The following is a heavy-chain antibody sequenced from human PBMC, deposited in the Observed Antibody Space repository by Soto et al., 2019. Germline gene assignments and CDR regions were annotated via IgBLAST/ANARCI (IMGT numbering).Heavy chain of an antibody. V-gene: IGHV3-30*03. CDR1: GFTFSSYG. D-gene: IGHD6-19*01. J-gene: IGHJ4*02. CDR3: ARERHLAVPASDFPDDY. CDR2: IAYDGGNT. Sequence: QVQLVESGGGVVQPGKSLRLSCSASGFTFSSYGMHWVRQAPGKGLEWVAVIAYDGGNTYYADSVKGRFTIPRDNSKSTLYLQMDSLRGEDTAVYHCARERHLAVPASDFPDDYWGQGILVTVYS.